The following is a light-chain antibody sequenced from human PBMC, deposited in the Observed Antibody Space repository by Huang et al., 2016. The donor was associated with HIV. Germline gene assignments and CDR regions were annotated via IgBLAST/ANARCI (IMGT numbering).Light chain of an antibody. J-gene: IGKJ1*01. CDR3: QQYDKWPPWT. CDR2: GAS. V-gene: IGKV3-15*01. CDR1: QNVNNK. Sequence: EIMMTQSPVTLSVSPGERVTLSCRASQNVNNKLAWYQQKPGQAPRLLIYGASTRATDIPARFRGSGSGTEYILNISRVQSEDFAVYYCQQYDKWPPWTFGQGTKVEVK.